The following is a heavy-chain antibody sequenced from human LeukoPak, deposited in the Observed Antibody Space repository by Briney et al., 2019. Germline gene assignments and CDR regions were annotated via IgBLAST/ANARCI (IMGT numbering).Heavy chain of an antibody. J-gene: IGHJ4*02. CDR1: EFTFNSYG. Sequence: GGSLRLSCTASEFTFNSYGMHWVRQAPGKGLEWVAFIRFGGSDEHYADSVKGRFTISRDNSKITMYLQMNSLRAEDTAVYYCAKDRRGSCNAGSCYCCDYWGRGALVTVSS. V-gene: IGHV3-30*02. D-gene: IGHD2-15*01. CDR2: IRFGGSDE. CDR3: AKDRRGSCNAGSCYCCDY.